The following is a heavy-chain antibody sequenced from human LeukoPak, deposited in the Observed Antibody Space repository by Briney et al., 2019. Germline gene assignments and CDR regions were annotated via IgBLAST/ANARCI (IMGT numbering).Heavy chain of an antibody. Sequence: ASVTVSCKASGYTFTGYYMHWVRQAPGQGLEWMGWINPNSGGTNYAQKFQGRVTMTRDTSISTAYMELSRLRSDDTAVYYCARDRGVRGVTTALGYWGQGTLVTVSS. V-gene: IGHV1-2*02. CDR1: GYTFTGYY. J-gene: IGHJ4*02. D-gene: IGHD3-10*01. CDR2: INPNSGGT. CDR3: ARDRGVRGVTTALGY.